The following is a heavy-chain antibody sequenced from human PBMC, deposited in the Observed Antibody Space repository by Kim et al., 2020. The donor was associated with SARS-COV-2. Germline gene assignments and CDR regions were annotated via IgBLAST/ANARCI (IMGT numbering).Heavy chain of an antibody. D-gene: IGHD6-13*01. J-gene: IGHJ4*02. CDR3: AKDSSSWYFVRGGYFDY. Sequence: GGSLRLSCAASGFTFSSYAMSWVRQAPGKGLEWVSAISGSGGSTYYADSVKGRFTISRDNSKNTLYLQMNSLRAEDTAVYYCAKDSSSWYFVRGGYFDYWGQGTLVTVFS. CDR1: GFTFSSYA. CDR2: ISGSGGST. V-gene: IGHV3-23*01.